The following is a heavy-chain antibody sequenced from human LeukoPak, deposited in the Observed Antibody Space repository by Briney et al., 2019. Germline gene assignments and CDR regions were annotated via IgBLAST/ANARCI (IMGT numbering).Heavy chain of an antibody. CDR2: ISSSSSTI. D-gene: IGHD4-11*01. CDR1: GFTFSSYS. J-gene: IGHJ6*03. CDR3: ARDMTTVRYYYYYMDV. V-gene: IGHV3-48*01. Sequence: GGSLRLSCAASGFTFSSYSMNWVRQAPGKGLEWVSYISSSSSTIYYADSVKGRFTISRDNAKNSLYLQMNGLRAEDTAVYYCARDMTTVRYYYYYMDVWGKGTTVTVSS.